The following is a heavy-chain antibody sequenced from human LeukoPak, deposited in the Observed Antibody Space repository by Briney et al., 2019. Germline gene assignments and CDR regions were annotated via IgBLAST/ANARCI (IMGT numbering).Heavy chain of an antibody. V-gene: IGHV3-48*03. D-gene: IGHD5-24*01. J-gene: IGHJ6*02. CDR1: GFTFGDYA. CDR2: ISSGGSSI. CDR3: ARRQFYYYGMDV. Sequence: PGRSLRLSCTASGFTFGDYAMSWVRQAPGKGLEWVSYISSGGSSIYYADSVKGRFTISRDNAKNSLYLQMNSLRAEDTAVYYCARRQFYYYGMDVWGQGTTVTVSS.